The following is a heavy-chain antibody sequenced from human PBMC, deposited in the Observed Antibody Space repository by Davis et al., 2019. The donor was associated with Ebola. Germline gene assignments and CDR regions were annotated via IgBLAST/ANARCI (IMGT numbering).Heavy chain of an antibody. CDR3: ARQYSNAWYPS. V-gene: IGHV4-34*01. CDR1: GGSFAGYY. Sequence: SETLSLTCAVYGGSFAGYYWSWTLQPPGKGLEWTGDINHSGSTNYNPFLKSRVTISVDTSKNQFSLKLSSVTAADTAVYYCARQYSNAWYPSWGQGTLVTVSS. D-gene: IGHD2/OR15-2a*01. J-gene: IGHJ1*01. CDR2: INHSGST.